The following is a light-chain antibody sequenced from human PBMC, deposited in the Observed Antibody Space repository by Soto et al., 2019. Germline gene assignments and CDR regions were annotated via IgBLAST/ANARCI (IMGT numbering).Light chain of an antibody. CDR3: QQYNNWLYT. CDR2: GAS. CDR1: QSVSSN. J-gene: IGKJ2*01. Sequence: EIVMTQSPATLSVSPGERATLSCRASQSVSSNLAWYQQKPGQAPRLLIYGASTRATGIQARFSGSGSGTEFTLTISSLQSEDFAAYYCQQYNNWLYTFGQGTKLEIK. V-gene: IGKV3-15*01.